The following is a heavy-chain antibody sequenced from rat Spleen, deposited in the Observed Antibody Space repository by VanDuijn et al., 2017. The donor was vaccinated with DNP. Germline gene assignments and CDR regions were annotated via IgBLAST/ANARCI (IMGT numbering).Heavy chain of an antibody. Sequence: EVQLVESGGGLVQPGRSLKVSCAASGFTFSDYNMAWVRQAPKKGREWVATIIYDGSRTYYRDSVKGRFTISRDNAKSTLYLQMDSLRSENTATYYCATRDRWGQGTLVTVSS. CDR2: IIYDGSRT. V-gene: IGHV5S10*01. J-gene: IGHJ3*01. CDR1: GFTFSDYN. CDR3: ATRDR.